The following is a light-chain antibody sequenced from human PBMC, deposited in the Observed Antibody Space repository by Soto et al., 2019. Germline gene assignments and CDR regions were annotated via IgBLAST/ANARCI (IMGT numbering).Light chain of an antibody. V-gene: IGKV1-5*03. CDR1: QSIRSW. J-gene: IGKJ1*01. CDR2: RAS. CDR3: QQYDTYPWT. Sequence: DIQMTQSPSTLSAYVGDRVTITCRASQSIRSWLAWYQQKAGTAPKLLIYRASSLETGVPSRFSGSGSGTDFALTISSLQPDDFATYYCQQYDTYPWTFGQGTKVDIK.